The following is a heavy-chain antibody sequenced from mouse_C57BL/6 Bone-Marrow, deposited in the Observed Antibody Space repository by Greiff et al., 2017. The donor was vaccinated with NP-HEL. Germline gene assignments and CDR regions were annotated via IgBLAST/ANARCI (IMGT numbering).Heavy chain of an antibody. J-gene: IGHJ4*01. V-gene: IGHV1-64*01. D-gene: IGHD2-1*01. CDR1: GYTFTSYW. Sequence: QVQLQQPGAELVKPGASVKLSCKASGYTFTSYWMHWVKQRPGQGLEWIGMIHPNSGSTNYNEKFKSKATLTVDKSSSTAYMQLSSLTSEDSAVYDCASGGGNYRSYAMDYWGQGTSVTVSS. CDR3: ASGGGNYRSYAMDY. CDR2: IHPNSGST.